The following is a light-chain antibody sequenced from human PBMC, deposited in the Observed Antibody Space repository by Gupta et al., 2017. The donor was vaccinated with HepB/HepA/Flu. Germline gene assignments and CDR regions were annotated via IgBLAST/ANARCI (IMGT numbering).Light chain of an antibody. CDR1: NIRGKS. J-gene: IGLJ3*02. CDR2: DDR. V-gene: IGLV3-21*03. CDR3: RVWGDSSDYWV. Sequence: SHVLTQTPSASVAPGKADTLTCGGDNIRGKSVHWYQQRSGQAPLLLMYDDRDRPSGIPERFIGSNSGNTATLTISGVEAGDEADYDCRVWGDSSDYWVFGGGTKLTVL.